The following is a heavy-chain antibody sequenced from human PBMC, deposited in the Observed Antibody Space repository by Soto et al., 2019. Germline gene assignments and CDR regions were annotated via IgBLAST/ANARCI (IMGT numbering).Heavy chain of an antibody. Sequence: EVQLVESGGGLVQPGGSLRLSCAASGFTFTSYSLNWVRQAPGKGLEWISYIRSSGSVMYYADSVQGRFTISRDNAKNSLYLQMSSLRDDDTAVYYCVREGLSGSYGDLWGQGTLVTVSS. CDR1: GFTFTSYS. J-gene: IGHJ5*02. CDR3: VREGLSGSYGDL. CDR2: IRSSGSVM. V-gene: IGHV3-48*02. D-gene: IGHD1-26*01.